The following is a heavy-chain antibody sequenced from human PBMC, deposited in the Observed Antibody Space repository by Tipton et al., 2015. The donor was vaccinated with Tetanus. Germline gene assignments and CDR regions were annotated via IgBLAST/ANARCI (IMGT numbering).Heavy chain of an antibody. D-gene: IGHD3-22*01. V-gene: IGHV1-18*01. CDR1: GYTFTSYG. J-gene: IGHJ6*02. CDR2: ISAYNGNT. Sequence: QVQLVQSGAEVKKPGASVKVSCKASGYTFTSYGISWVRQAPGQGLEWMGWISAYNGNTNYAQKLQGRVPMTTDTSTSTAYMELRSLRSDDTAVYYCARGEPHDSSGYYPVYYYYGMDVWGQGTTVTVSS. CDR3: ARGEPHDSSGYYPVYYYYGMDV.